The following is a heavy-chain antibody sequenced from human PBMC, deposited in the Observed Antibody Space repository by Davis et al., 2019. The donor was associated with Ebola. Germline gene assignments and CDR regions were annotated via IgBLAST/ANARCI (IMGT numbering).Heavy chain of an antibody. Sequence: ASVKVSCKASGYTFTGYYMHWVRQAPGQRLEWMGWINAGNGNTKYSQKFQGRVTITRDTSASTAYMELSSLRSEDTAVYYCARVGYSSSWYNYFDYWGQGTLVTVSS. V-gene: IGHV1-3*01. D-gene: IGHD6-13*01. CDR2: INAGNGNT. J-gene: IGHJ4*02. CDR1: GYTFTGYY. CDR3: ARVGYSSSWYNYFDY.